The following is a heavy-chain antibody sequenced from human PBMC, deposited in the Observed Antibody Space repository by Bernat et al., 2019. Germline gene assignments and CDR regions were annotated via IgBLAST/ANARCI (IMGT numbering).Heavy chain of an antibody. CDR3: ARGVLESLTPLHYYYYGMDV. CDR2: IRDTGRAM. D-gene: IGHD4-23*01. J-gene: IGHJ6*02. Sequence: EVRLVESGGGLVQPGGSLRLSCAASGFTFSTYPMNWVRQAPGKGLEWVSNIRDTGRAMYYADSVKGRFTISRDNANTSLFLQMNSLRAEDTAVYYCARGVLESLTPLHYYYYGMDVWGQGTTVTVSS. CDR1: GFTFSTYP. V-gene: IGHV3-48*01.